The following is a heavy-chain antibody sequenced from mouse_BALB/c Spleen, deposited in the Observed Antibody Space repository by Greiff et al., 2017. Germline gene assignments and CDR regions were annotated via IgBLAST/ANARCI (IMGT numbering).Heavy chain of an antibody. CDR1: GFTFSSYA. V-gene: IGHV5-6-5*01. Sequence: EVQVVESGGGLVKPGGSLKLSCAASGFTFSSYAMSWVRQTPEKRLEWVASISSGGSTYYPDSVKGRFTISRDNARNILYLQMSSLRSEDTAMYYCARVREYGNYDYFDYWGQGTTLTVSS. CDR3: ARVREYGNYDYFDY. J-gene: IGHJ2*01. D-gene: IGHD2-10*02. CDR2: ISSGGST.